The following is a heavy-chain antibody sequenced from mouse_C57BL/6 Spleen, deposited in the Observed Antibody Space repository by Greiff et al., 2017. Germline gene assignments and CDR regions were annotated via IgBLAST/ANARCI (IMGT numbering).Heavy chain of an antibody. CDR1: GFTFSDYV. V-gene: IGHV5-17*01. Sequence: EVQLVESGGGLVKPGGSLKLSCAASGFTFSDYVMHWVRQAPEKGLEWVAYISSGSSTIYYADTVKGRFTISRDKAKNTLFLQMTSLRSEDTAMYYCARPGYYGSTAWFAYWGQGTLVTVSA. CDR2: ISSGSSTI. CDR3: ARPGYYGSTAWFAY. D-gene: IGHD1-1*01. J-gene: IGHJ3*01.